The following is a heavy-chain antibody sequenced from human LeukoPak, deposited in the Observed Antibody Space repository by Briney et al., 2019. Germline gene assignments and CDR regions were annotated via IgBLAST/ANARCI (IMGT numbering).Heavy chain of an antibody. Sequence: ASVKVSCKASGYTFTGYYMHWVRQAPGQGLEWMGWINPNSGGTNYAQKFQGRVTMTRDTSISTAYMELSRLRSDDTAVYYCARGNFGVIQLWLPNFDYWGQGTLVTVSS. D-gene: IGHD5-18*01. CDR2: INPNSGGT. V-gene: IGHV1-2*02. CDR1: GYTFTGYY. J-gene: IGHJ4*02. CDR3: ARGNFGVIQLWLPNFDY.